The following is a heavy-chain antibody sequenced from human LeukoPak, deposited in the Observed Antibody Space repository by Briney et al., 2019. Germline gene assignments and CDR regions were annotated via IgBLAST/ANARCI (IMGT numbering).Heavy chain of an antibody. CDR1: GGTFSSYA. D-gene: IGHD6-6*01. CDR2: IIPIFGTA. V-gene: IGHV1-69*06. Sequence: SVKVSCKASGGTFSSYAISWVRQAPGQGLEWMGGIIPIFGTANHAQKFQGRVTITADKSTSTAYMELSSLRSEDTAVYYCAVDSSSSYGWFDPWGQGTLVTVSS. CDR3: AVDSSSSYGWFDP. J-gene: IGHJ5*02.